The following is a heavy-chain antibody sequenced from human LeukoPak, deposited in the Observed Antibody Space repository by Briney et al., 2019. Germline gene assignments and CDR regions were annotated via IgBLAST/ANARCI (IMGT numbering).Heavy chain of an antibody. J-gene: IGHJ4*02. V-gene: IGHV4-38-2*01. CDR2: IYHSGST. D-gene: IGHD3-3*01. CDR1: GYSISSGYY. Sequence: SETLSLTCAVPGYSISSGYYWGWIRQPPGKGLEWIGSIYHSGSTYYNPSLKSRVTISVDTSKNQFSLKLSSVTAADTAVYYCASYDFWSGSYWGQGTLVTVSS. CDR3: ASYDFWSGSY.